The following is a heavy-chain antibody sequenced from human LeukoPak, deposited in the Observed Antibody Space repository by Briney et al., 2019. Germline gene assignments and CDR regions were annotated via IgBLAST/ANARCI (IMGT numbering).Heavy chain of an antibody. J-gene: IGHJ4*02. CDR2: IYYSGST. Sequence: SETLSLTCTVSGGSISSYYWSWIRQPPGKELEGIGYIYYSGSTHYNPSLKSRVTISVDTSKNQFSLKLSSVTAADTAVYYCARGGIVATIPDFDYWGQGTLVTVSS. V-gene: IGHV4-59*01. D-gene: IGHD5-12*01. CDR3: ARGGIVATIPDFDY. CDR1: GGSISSYY.